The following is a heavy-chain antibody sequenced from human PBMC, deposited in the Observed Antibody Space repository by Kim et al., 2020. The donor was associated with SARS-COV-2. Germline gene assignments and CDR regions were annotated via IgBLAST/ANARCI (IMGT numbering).Heavy chain of an antibody. CDR1: GFTFDDYT. D-gene: IGHD3-22*01. V-gene: IGHV3-43*01. Sequence: GGSLRLSCAASGFTFDDYTMHWVRQAPGKGLEWVSLISWDGGSTYYADSVKGRFTISRDNSKNSLYLQMNSLRTEDTALYYCAKDMTTPGYYDSSGYLYYYGMVIWGQGATGTVSS. CDR2: ISWDGGST. CDR3: AKDMTTPGYYDSSGYLYYYGMVI. J-gene: IGHJ6*01.